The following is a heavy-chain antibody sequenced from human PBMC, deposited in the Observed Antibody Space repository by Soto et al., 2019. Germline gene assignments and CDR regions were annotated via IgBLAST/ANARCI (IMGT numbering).Heavy chain of an antibody. Sequence: NPSETLSLTCTVSGGSISSSSYYWGWIRQPPGKGLEWIGSIYYSGSTYYNPSLKSRVTISVDTSKNQFSLKLSSVTAADTAVYYCARHRTYYYGSGSYYFPNWFDPWGQGTLVTVSS. J-gene: IGHJ5*02. CDR2: IYYSGST. D-gene: IGHD3-10*01. V-gene: IGHV4-39*01. CDR3: ARHRTYYYGSGSYYFPNWFDP. CDR1: GGSISSSSYY.